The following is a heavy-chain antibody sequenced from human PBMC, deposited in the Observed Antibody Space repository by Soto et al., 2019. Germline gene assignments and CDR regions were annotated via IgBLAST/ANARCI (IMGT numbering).Heavy chain of an antibody. CDR1: GGSFSGYY. CDR2: INHSGST. Sequence: SEALSLTCAVYGGSFSGYYWSWIRQPPGKGLEWIGEINHSGSTNYNPSLKSRVTISVDTSKNQFSLKLSSVTAADTAVYYCARFDAAAGTGGNWFDPWGQGTTVTVSS. J-gene: IGHJ5*01. V-gene: IGHV4-34*01. D-gene: IGHD6-13*01. CDR3: ARFDAAAGTGGNWFDP.